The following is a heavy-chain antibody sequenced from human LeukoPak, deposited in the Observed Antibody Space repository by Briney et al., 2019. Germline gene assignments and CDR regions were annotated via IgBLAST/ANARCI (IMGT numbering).Heavy chain of an antibody. J-gene: IGHJ5*02. Sequence: SVKLSCKASGGTFSSYAISWVRQAPGQGLEWMGRIIPILGIANYAQKFQGRVTITADKSTSTAYMELSSLRTEDTAVYYCARGMASYPNWFDPWGQGTLVTVSS. V-gene: IGHV1-69*04. CDR2: IIPILGIA. CDR3: ARGMASYPNWFDP. CDR1: GGTFSSYA. D-gene: IGHD1-26*01.